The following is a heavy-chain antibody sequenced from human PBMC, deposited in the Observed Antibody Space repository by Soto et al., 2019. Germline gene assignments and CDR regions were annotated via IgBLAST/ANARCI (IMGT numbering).Heavy chain of an antibody. CDR3: ARGGTTGGLDV. CDR1: GFTFRSYV. V-gene: IGHV3-30*19. D-gene: IGHD3-16*01. Sequence: QVHLVESGGGVVQPGTSLRVSCVGSGFTFRSYVIHWVRQAPGKGLEWVALTSYDGSDKYYGDSVRGRFTTSRDNSRNTVDLQMDSLRLEDTALYYCARGGTTGGLDVWGQGTLVSVSS. CDR2: TSYDGSDK. J-gene: IGHJ1*01.